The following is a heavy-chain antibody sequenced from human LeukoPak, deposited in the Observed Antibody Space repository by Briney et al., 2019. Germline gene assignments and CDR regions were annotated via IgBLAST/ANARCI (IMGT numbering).Heavy chain of an antibody. CDR2: IHYTGRT. Sequence: SETLSLTCAVSGGSITNNWWSWIRQPPGKGLEWIGYIHYTGRTNSNPSLKSRVTISVDTSKNQFSLSLSSVTAADTAVYYCARDSHYVGSKRVQDMFDSWGQGTRVTVSS. V-gene: IGHV4-59*01. D-gene: IGHD3-22*01. CDR3: ARDSHYVGSKRVQDMFDS. J-gene: IGHJ3*02. CDR1: GGSITNNW.